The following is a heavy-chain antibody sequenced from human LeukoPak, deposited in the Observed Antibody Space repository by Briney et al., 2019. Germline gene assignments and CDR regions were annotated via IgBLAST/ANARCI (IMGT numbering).Heavy chain of an antibody. CDR1: GYTFINYG. D-gene: IGHD6-13*01. CDR2: ISAYNGNT. J-gene: IGHJ3*02. CDR3: AREAAGGSAFDI. Sequence: GASVKVSCKASGYTFINYGVTWVRQAPGQGLEWMGWISAYNGNTNYAQKLQGRVTMTRDTSTSTVYMELSSLRSEDTAVYYCAREAAGGSAFDIWGQGTMVTVSS. V-gene: IGHV1-18*01.